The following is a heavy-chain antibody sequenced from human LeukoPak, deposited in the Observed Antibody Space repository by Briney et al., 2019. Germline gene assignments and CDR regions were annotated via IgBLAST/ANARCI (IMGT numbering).Heavy chain of an antibody. J-gene: IGHJ5*02. CDR2: IYYSGTT. CDR1: RGSISNYY. Sequence: SETLSLTCTVSRGSISNYYCSWIRQPPEKGLEWVGYIYYSGTTNYNPSLKSRVTISIDTSKNQFSPKLSSVTAADTAVYYCAISRAYCGGDCYFDPWGQGTLVTVSS. V-gene: IGHV4-59*01. D-gene: IGHD2-21*02. CDR3: AISRAYCGGDCYFDP.